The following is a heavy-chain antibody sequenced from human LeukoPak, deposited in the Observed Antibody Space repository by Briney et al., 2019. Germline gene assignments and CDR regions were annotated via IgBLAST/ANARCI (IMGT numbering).Heavy chain of an antibody. Sequence: GGSLRLSCVASRFTFSSYWRHWVRQDQGKGLVWVSYISPDGSTTRYADSVKGRFTISRDNAKNTLYLQMNSLRVEDTAVYFCASAWSYWGQGALVTVSS. J-gene: IGHJ4*02. V-gene: IGHV3-74*01. D-gene: IGHD1-1*01. CDR3: ASAWSY. CDR2: ISPDGSTT. CDR1: RFTFSSYW.